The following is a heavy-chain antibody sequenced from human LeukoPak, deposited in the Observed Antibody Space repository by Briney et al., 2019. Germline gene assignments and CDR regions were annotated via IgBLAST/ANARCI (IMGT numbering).Heavy chain of an antibody. CDR1: GGTFSSHA. CDR2: IIPIFGTA. D-gene: IGHD2-2*01. CDR3: ARDHIVVVPAPPPRYYYYYMDV. Sequence: SVKVSCKASGGTFSSHAISWVRQAPGQGLEWMGRIIPIFGTANYAQKFQGRVTITTDESTSTAYMELSSLRSEDTAVYYCARDHIVVVPAPPPRYYYYYMDVWGKGTTVTVSS. V-gene: IGHV1-69*05. J-gene: IGHJ6*03.